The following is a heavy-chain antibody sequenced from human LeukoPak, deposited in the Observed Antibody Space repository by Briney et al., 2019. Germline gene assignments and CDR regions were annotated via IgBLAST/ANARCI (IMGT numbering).Heavy chain of an antibody. CDR1: GSIFTSYW. V-gene: IGHV5-51*01. D-gene: IGHD5-18*01. Sequence: GASLLISCEGAGSIFTSYWICGGRALGGKVVEWMGIIYPGDSDTRYSPSFQGQVTISADKSISTAYLQWSSLKASDTAMYYCARGVGVDTATVDYWGQGTLVTVSS. CDR3: ARGVGVDTATVDY. CDR2: IYPGDSDT. J-gene: IGHJ4*02.